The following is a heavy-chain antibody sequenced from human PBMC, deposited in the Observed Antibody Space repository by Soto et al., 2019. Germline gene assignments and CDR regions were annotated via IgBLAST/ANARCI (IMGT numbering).Heavy chain of an antibody. CDR3: GKAPRGPDY. Sequence: EVQLLESGGDLVQPGQSLRLSCVASGIIFSSYGMTWVRQAPGEGLEWVSGISSSGAYTYYADSVKGRFTISRDNSKDTQYVNINTVIDEDTVVYYCGKAPRGPDYWGRGTLVTLSS. D-gene: IGHD3-10*01. V-gene: IGHV3-23*01. J-gene: IGHJ4*02. CDR2: ISSSGAYT. CDR1: GIIFSSYG.